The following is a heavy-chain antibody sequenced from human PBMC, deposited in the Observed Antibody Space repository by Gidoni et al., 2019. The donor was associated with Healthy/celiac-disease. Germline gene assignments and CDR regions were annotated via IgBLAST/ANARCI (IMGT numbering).Heavy chain of an antibody. CDR2: IIPIFGSA. CDR1: GGTFSSYA. D-gene: IGHD6-6*01. CDR3: ARDLNIAARRYYYYGMDV. V-gene: IGHV1-69*01. Sequence: QVQLVQSGAEVKKPGSAVKVSCKASGGTFSSYASSWVRQAPGQGLEWMGGIIPIFGSANYAQKFQGRVTITADESTSTAYMELSSLRSEDTAVYYCARDLNIAARRYYYYGMDVWGQGTTVTVSS. J-gene: IGHJ6*02.